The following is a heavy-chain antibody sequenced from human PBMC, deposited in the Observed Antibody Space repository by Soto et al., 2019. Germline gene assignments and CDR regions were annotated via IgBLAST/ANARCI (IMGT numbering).Heavy chain of an antibody. CDR1: GGSITTGGSY. CDR3: ARARFQVLYGKPYFDS. Sequence: SETLSLTCTVSGGSITTGGSYWSWIRQHPGKGLEWIGNIYHSGNTYYNPSLKSRLTISVDTSKNHFSLMVDSVTAADTAVYYCARARFQVLYGKPYFDSWGQGTLVTVSS. V-gene: IGHV4-31*03. CDR2: IYHSGNT. D-gene: IGHD2-2*02. J-gene: IGHJ4*02.